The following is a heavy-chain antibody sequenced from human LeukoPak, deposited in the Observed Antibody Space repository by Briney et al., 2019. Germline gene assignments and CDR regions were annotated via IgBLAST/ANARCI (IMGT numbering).Heavy chain of an antibody. CDR1: GGSISSSSYY. V-gene: IGHV4-39*07. CDR2: IYYSGST. D-gene: IGHD5-12*01. CDR3: ASSLRGAHYFDY. Sequence: SETLSLTCTVSGGSISSSSYYWGWIRQPPGKGLEWIGSIYYSGSTNYNPSLKSRVTISVDASKNQFSLKLSSVTAADTAVYYSASSLRGAHYFDYWGQGTLVTVSS. J-gene: IGHJ4*02.